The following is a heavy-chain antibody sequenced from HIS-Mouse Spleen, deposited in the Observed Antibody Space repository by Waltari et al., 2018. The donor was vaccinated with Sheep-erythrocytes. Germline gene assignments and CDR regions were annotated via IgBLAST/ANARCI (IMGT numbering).Heavy chain of an antibody. CDR2: SDSGGRT. J-gene: IGHJ3*02. Sequence: EVQLVESGGGLVQPGGSLRLSCAASGFTVSSNYMSWVRQAAGKGLEWVSGSDSGGRTYYADSVKGRFTISRDNSKNTLYLQMNSLRAEDTAVYYCARDSNWNYAFDIWGQGTMVTVSS. CDR1: GFTVSSNY. V-gene: IGHV3-66*01. D-gene: IGHD1-7*01. CDR3: ARDSNWNYAFDI.